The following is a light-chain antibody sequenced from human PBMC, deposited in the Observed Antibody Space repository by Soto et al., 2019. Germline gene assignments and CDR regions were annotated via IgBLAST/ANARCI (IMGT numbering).Light chain of an antibody. J-gene: IGLJ1*01. CDR2: GNS. CDR1: SSNIGAGYD. CDR3: QSYDSSLSGPFYV. V-gene: IGLV1-40*01. Sequence: QAVVTQPPSVSGAPGQRVTISCTGSSSNIGAGYDVHWYQQLPGTAPKLLIYGNSNRPSGVPDRFSGSKSGTSASLAITGLQAEDEADYYCQSYDSSLSGPFYVFGTGTKLTVL.